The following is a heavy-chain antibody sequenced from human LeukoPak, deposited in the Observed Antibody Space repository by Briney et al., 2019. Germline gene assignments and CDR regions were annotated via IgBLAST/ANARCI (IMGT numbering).Heavy chain of an antibody. V-gene: IGHV1-8*01. Sequence: ASVKVSCKASGYTFTSYDINWVRQATGQGLEWMGWMNPNSGNTGYAQKFQGRVTMTRDTSTSTVYMEQSSLRSEDTAVYYCARDLLTEMATILVDPWGQGTLVTVSS. D-gene: IGHD5-24*01. J-gene: IGHJ5*02. CDR2: MNPNSGNT. CDR3: ARDLLTEMATILVDP. CDR1: GYTFTSYD.